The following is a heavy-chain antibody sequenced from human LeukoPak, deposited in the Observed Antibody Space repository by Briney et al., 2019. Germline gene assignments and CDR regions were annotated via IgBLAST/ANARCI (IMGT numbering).Heavy chain of an antibody. CDR2: IYYSGST. CDR1: GGSISSGGYY. J-gene: IGHJ5*02. V-gene: IGHV4-61*08. CDR3: ARRIAEVGTVWFDP. D-gene: IGHD6-13*01. Sequence: SETLSLTCTVSGGSISSGGYYWSWIRQPPGKGLEWIGHIYYSGSTNYSPSLKSRVTISVDTSKNQFSLKLSSVTAADTAVYYCARRIAEVGTVWFDPWGQGTLVTVSS.